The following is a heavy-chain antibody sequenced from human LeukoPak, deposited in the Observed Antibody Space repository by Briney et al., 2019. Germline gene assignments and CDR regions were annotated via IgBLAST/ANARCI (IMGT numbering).Heavy chain of an antibody. CDR1: GGSISSYY. V-gene: IGHV4-59*12. J-gene: IGHJ3*02. Sequence: PSETLSLTCTVSGGSISSYYWSWIRQPPGKGLEWIGYIYYSGSTNYNPSLKSRVTISVDTSKNQFSLKLSSVTAADTAVYYCARDRGAGYSSTVWAFDIWGQGTMVTVSS. D-gene: IGHD6-13*01. CDR2: IYYSGST. CDR3: ARDRGAGYSSTVWAFDI.